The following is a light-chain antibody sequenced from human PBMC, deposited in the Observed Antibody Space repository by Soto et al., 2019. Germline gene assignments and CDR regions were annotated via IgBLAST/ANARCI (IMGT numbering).Light chain of an antibody. CDR3: QQYGSYPLT. CDR1: HSVDSSY. V-gene: IGKV3-20*01. Sequence: EVVLTQSPGALSLSSGERATLSCRASHSVDSSYFAWYQQRPGQAPRLLIYETSSRATGIPDRFSGSGSGTDFTLTVSRLEPEDFAVYFCQQYGSYPLTFGGGTKVEIK. CDR2: ETS. J-gene: IGKJ4*01.